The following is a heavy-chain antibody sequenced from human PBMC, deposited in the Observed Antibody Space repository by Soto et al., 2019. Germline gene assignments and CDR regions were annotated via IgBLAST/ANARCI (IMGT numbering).Heavy chain of an antibody. CDR1: GGSISSSSYY. V-gene: IGHV4-39*01. J-gene: IGHJ6*03. CDR2: IYYSGST. Sequence: QLQLQESGPGLVKPSETLSLTCTVSGGSISSSSYYWGWIRQPPGKGLEWIGSIYYSGSTYYNPSLKSRVTISVDTSKNQFSLKLSSVTAADTAVYYCARHLNYYYYMDVWGKGTTVTVSS. CDR3: ARHLNYYYYMDV.